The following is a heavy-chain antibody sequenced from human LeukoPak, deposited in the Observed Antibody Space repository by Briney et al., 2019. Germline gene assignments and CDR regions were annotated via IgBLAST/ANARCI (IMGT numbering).Heavy chain of an antibody. D-gene: IGHD3-22*01. CDR2: IYSGDSDT. CDR1: GYSFTSYW. V-gene: IGHV5-51*01. Sequence: GESLKISCKGSGYSFTSYWIGWVRQMPGKGLEWMGIIYSGDSDTRYSPSFQGQVTISADKSISTAYLQWSSLKASDTAMYYCARLVGYDSSGYYPDYFDYWGQGTLVTVSS. J-gene: IGHJ4*02. CDR3: ARLVGYDSSGYYPDYFDY.